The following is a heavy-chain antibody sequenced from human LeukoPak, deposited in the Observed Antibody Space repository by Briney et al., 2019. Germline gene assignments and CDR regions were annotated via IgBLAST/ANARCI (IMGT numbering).Heavy chain of an antibody. CDR1: GGCAINSIGYS. V-gene: IGHV4-39*07. CDR3: AREAPSSVRGIEGGAVDY. Sequence: SETLSLTCTVSGGCAINSIGYSWGWIRQTPGKGLEWIGTIYYSGDTYYNPSLKSRVTISVDTSKNQFSLKLSSVTAADTAVYYCAREAPSSVRGIEGGAVDYWGQGTLVTVSS. J-gene: IGHJ4*02. CDR2: IYYSGDT. D-gene: IGHD3-10*01.